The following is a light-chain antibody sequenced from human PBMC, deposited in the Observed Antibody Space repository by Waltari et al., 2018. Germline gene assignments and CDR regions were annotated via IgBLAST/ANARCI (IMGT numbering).Light chain of an antibody. J-gene: IGLJ3*02. CDR3: AAWDDSLSGAWV. Sequence: SVLTQPPSASGTPGQRVTISCSGTTSNIGSNGVYWYQQLPGTAPKLLIYSNNQPSSGVPDRFSCSKSGTSASLAISGLRSEDEAEYYCAAWDDSLSGAWVFGGGTKLTV. CDR1: TSNIGSNG. CDR2: SNN. V-gene: IGLV1-47*01.